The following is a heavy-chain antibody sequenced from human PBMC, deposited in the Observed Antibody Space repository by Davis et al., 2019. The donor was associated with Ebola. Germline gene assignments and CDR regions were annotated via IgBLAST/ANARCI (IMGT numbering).Heavy chain of an antibody. CDR3: ARTRDSGWPILLRPFDN. D-gene: IGHD6-25*01. CDR2: ISGSGGST. J-gene: IGHJ4*02. CDR1: VITFSSYA. V-gene: IGHV3-23*01. Sequence: PGGSLRLSCTDSVITFSSYAMSWVRQAPGKGLEWVSAISGSGGSTYYADSVKGRFTISRDNSKNTLYLQMNSLRAEDTAVYYCARTRDSGWPILLRPFDNWGQGALVTVSS.